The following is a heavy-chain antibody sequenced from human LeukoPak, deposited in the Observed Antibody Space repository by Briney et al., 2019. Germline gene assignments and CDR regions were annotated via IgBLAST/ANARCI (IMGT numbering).Heavy chain of an antibody. V-gene: IGHV1-18*01. Sequence: ASVKVSCKASGYTFTSYTITWVRQAPGQGLEWMGWISGYNGNTSYAQNLQDRVTMTTDTSTNTAYMELRSLRSDDTAVYYCARASPMVRGVIFDYWGQGTLVTVSS. J-gene: IGHJ4*02. D-gene: IGHD3-10*01. CDR3: ARASPMVRGVIFDY. CDR2: ISGYNGNT. CDR1: GYTFTSYT.